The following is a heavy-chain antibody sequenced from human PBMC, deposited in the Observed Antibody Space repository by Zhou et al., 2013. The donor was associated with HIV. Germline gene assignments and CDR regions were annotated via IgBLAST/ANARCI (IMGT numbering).Heavy chain of an antibody. CDR1: GYTFTSYS. CDR2: IIPIFGTA. Sequence: QVQLVQSGAEVKKPGSSVKVSCKASGYTFTSYSVHWVRQAPGQGLEWMGGIIPIFGTANYAQKFQGRVTITADESTSTAYMELSSLRSEDTAVYYCARHYTSGWYGDAFDIWGQGTMVIVSS. D-gene: IGHD6-19*01. J-gene: IGHJ3*02. CDR3: ARHYTSGWYGDAFDI. V-gene: IGHV1-69*12.